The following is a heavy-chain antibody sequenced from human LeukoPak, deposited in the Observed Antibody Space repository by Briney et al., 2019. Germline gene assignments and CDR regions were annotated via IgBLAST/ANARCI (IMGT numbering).Heavy chain of an antibody. CDR1: GGSISSSSYY. Sequence: PSETLSLTCTVSGGSISSSSYYWGWIRQPPGKGLEWIGSIYYSGSTYYNPSLKSRVTISVDTSKNQFSLKLSSVTAADTAVYYCARVSSWRYFDYWGQGTLVTVSS. CDR2: IYYSGST. D-gene: IGHD6-13*01. CDR3: ARVSSWRYFDY. J-gene: IGHJ4*02. V-gene: IGHV4-39*07.